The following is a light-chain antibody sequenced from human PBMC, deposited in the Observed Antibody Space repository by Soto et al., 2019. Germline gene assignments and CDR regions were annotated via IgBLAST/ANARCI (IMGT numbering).Light chain of an antibody. Sequence: EVVLTQSPATLSLSPGERVTLSCRASQSVSSFLSWYQHKPGQAPRLLIYDASNRTTGIPARFTGSGSGTDFTLTISSLEPEDFAIYYCQQRRNWITVGQGTRLEIK. V-gene: IGKV3-11*01. CDR1: QSVSSF. CDR2: DAS. CDR3: QQRRNWIT. J-gene: IGKJ5*01.